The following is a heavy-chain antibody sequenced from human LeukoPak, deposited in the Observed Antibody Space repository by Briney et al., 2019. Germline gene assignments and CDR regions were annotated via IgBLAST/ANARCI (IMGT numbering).Heavy chain of an antibody. CDR2: INPSGGST. Sequence: ASVKVSCKASGYTFTSYYMHWVRQAPGQGLEWMGIINPSGGSTSYAQKFQGRVTMTRDTSTSTAYMELSRLRSDDTAVYYCARLTDIAVDYWGQGTLVTVSS. CDR3: ARLTDIAVDY. D-gene: IGHD2-15*01. CDR1: GYTFTSYY. J-gene: IGHJ4*02. V-gene: IGHV1-46*01.